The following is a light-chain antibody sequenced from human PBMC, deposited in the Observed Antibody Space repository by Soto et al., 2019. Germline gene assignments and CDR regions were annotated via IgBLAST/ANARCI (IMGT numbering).Light chain of an antibody. V-gene: IGKV1-5*03. CDR1: QSISVW. CDR3: QHYNSYSEA. CDR2: QAS. J-gene: IGKJ1*01. Sequence: DIQMTQSPSTLSASVGARVPITCPASQSISVWLAWYQQKPGKAPNLLIYQASRLESGVPSRCSGSRSGTEFTLTISSLQPDDFATYYCQHYNSYSEAFGQGTKVEIK.